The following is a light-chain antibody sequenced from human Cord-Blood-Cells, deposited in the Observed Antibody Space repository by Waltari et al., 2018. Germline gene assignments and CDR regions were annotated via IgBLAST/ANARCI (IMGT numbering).Light chain of an antibody. V-gene: IGLV2-23*01. CDR3: CSYAGSRTWV. CDR1: RSDVGSYNL. Sequence: QSAMTQPAYVSGSPGQSLTTPCTGTRSDVGSYNLVSWYQQHPGQSPTLMIYEGSTRPSGVSNRFSGSKSGNTASLTISGLQAEDEADYYCCSYAGSRTWVFGGGTKLTVL. J-gene: IGLJ3*02. CDR2: EGS.